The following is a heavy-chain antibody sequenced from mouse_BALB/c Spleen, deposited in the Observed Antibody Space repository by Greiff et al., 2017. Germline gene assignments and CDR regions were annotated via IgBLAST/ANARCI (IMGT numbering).Heavy chain of an antibody. J-gene: IGHJ4*01. CDR1: GFSLTSYG. Sequence: SGPGLVQPSQSLSITCTVSGFSLTSYGVHWVRQSPGKGLEWLGVIWSVGSTDYNAAFISRLSISKDNSKSQVFFKMNSLQADDTAIYYCARNLGLRSAMDYWGQGTSVTVSS. V-gene: IGHV2-4-1*01. CDR2: IWSVGST. D-gene: IGHD1-1*01. CDR3: ARNLGLRSAMDY.